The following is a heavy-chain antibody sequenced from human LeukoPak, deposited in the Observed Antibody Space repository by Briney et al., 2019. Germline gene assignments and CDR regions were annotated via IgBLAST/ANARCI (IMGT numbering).Heavy chain of an antibody. CDR1: GFTFSSYG. CDR2: IWYDGSNK. Sequence: GGSLRLSCAASGFTFSSYGMHWVRQAPGKGLEWVAVIWYDGSNKYYADSVKGRFTISRDNSKNMLYLQMNSLRAEDTAVYYCAKTGYSSSWYWDYYYYMDVWGKGTTVTVSS. CDR3: AKTGYSSSWYWDYYYYMDV. V-gene: IGHV3-33*06. D-gene: IGHD6-13*01. J-gene: IGHJ6*03.